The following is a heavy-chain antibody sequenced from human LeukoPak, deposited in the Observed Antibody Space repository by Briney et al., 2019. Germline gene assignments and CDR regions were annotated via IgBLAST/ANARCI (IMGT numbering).Heavy chain of an antibody. V-gene: IGHV3-74*01. CDR3: TRVRDSGSYYPS. J-gene: IGHJ5*02. CDR1: GFTFSNYW. D-gene: IGHD3-10*01. CDR2: INSDGSST. Sequence: PGGSLRLSCAASGFTFSNYWMHWVRQAPGKGLVWVARINSDGSSTSYADSVKGRFTISRDNAKNTLYLQMNSLRAEDTAVYYCTRVRDSGSYYPSWGQGTLVTVSS.